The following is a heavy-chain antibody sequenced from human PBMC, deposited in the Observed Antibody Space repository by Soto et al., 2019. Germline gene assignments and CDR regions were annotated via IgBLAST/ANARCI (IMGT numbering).Heavy chain of an antibody. Sequence: SETLSLTCTVSVGSISSGGYYWSWIRQHPGKGLEWIGYIYYSGTTYYNPSLKSRVTISVDTSKNQFSLKVSSVTAADTAMYYCARLGGYCSTTTCYGYYAMDVWGQGTTVTVSS. D-gene: IGHD2-2*01. CDR1: VGSISSGGYY. CDR2: IYYSGTT. CDR3: ARLGGYCSTTTCYGYYAMDV. V-gene: IGHV4-31*03. J-gene: IGHJ6*02.